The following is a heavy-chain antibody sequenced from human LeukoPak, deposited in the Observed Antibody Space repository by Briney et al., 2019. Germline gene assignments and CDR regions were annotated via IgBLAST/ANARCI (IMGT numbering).Heavy chain of an antibody. CDR1: GYTFSSFW. CDR3: ARVLSADXPGFQH. D-gene: IGHD3-10*01. CDR2: IDSDGSGT. Sequence: PGGSLRLSCAASGYTFSSFWIHWVRQAPGKGLEWVARIDSDGSGTRYADSVKGRFTISRDNAKNTLYLQMNSLRAEDTAVYYCARVLSADXPGFQHWGQGTLVTVSS. V-gene: IGHV3-74*01. J-gene: IGHJ1*01.